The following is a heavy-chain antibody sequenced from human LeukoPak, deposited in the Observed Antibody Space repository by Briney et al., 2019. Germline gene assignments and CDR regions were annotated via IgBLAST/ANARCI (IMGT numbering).Heavy chain of an antibody. CDR1: GGSISSYY. J-gene: IGHJ6*03. CDR2: IYYSGST. V-gene: IGHV4-59*01. Sequence: SETLSLTCTVSGGSISSYYWSWIRQPPGKGLEWIGYIYYSGSTAYNPSLKSRVTISVDTSKNQFSLKLSSVTAADTAVYYCARTTEGGYTYGYFYYYYMDVWGKGTTVTISS. D-gene: IGHD5-18*01. CDR3: ARTTEGGYTYGYFYYYYMDV.